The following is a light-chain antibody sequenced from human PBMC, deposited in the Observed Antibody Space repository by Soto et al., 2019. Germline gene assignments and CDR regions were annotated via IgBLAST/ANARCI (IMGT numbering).Light chain of an antibody. V-gene: IGLV2-14*03. J-gene: IGLJ1*01. CDR3: SSYTSSGTEV. CDR1: SSDIGTYIY. Sequence: QSVLTQPASVSGSPGQSITISCAGSSSDIGTYIYVSWYQQHPGKAPKLVIFDVSDRPLGVSNRFSGSKSGNTASLTISGLQTEDEADYYCSSYTSSGTEVFGTGTKLTVL. CDR2: DVS.